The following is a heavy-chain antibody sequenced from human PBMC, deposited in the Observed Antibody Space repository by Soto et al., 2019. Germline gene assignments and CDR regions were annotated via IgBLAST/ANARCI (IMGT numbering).Heavy chain of an antibody. D-gene: IGHD2-8*01. CDR2: ISSDGTTT. CDR3: AIQDCTNDVCLEAAVTVGGALEY. Sequence: EVQLVESGGGLVQPGKALRLSCAASGFTFSKYWMHWVRQAPGKGPVWVSYISSDGTTTDYADSVKGRFTISRDNAKNALYLQMDSLRVGDTAVYYCAIQDCTNDVCLEAAVTVGGALEYWGQGAQVTVSS. CDR1: GFTFSKYW. J-gene: IGHJ4*02. V-gene: IGHV3-74*01.